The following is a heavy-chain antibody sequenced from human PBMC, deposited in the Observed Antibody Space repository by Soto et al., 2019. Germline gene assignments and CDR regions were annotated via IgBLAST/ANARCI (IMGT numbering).Heavy chain of an antibody. J-gene: IGHJ6*02. CDR1: XXXXXXXX. Sequence: QVQLQQWGAGLLKPSETLSLTCVVXXXXXXXXXXXXXRXXXXKGLEWIGEIDHSGSTNYNPSLKSRXXISXDTXNNXFXLXLXSVTAAXTALYYCARHMTHYGMDVWGQGTTVTVSS. CDR3: ARHMTHYGMDV. V-gene: IGHV4-34*01. CDR2: IDHSGST.